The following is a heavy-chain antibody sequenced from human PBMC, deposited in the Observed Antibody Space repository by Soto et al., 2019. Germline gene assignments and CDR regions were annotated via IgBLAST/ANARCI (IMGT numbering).Heavy chain of an antibody. V-gene: IGHV4-39*01. J-gene: IGHJ2*01. D-gene: IGHD4-4*01. Sequence: QLQLQESGPGLVKPSETLSLTCIVSGGSISSSNYWGWIRQSPGKGLEWIGSMHYSGSSNYNPSLKSRATISVDTSKHQFSLKLSSVTAADTAVYYCARAGAVTTTRWYFDLWGRGTLVTVSS. CDR2: MHYSGSS. CDR1: GGSISSSNY. CDR3: ARAGAVTTTRWYFDL.